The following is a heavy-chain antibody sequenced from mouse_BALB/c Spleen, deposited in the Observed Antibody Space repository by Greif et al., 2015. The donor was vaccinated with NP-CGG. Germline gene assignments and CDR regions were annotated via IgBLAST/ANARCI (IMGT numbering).Heavy chain of an antibody. CDR1: GFNIKDYY. CDR3: NGGYYGSSYAWFAY. J-gene: IGHJ3*01. CDR2: IDPENGDT. D-gene: IGHD1-1*01. Sequence: VQLQQPGAELVTSGASVKLSRTASGFNIKDYYMHWVKQRPEQGLEWIGWIDPENGDTEYAPKFQGKATMTADTSSNTAYLQLSSLTSEDTAVYYCNGGYYGSSYAWFAYWGQGTLVTVSA. V-gene: IGHV14-4*02.